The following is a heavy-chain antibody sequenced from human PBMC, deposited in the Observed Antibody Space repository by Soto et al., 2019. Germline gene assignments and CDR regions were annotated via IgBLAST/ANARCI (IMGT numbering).Heavy chain of an antibody. CDR3: ASGPHPHSSSDY. J-gene: IGHJ4*02. V-gene: IGHV1-69*01. CDR2: IIPIFGTA. D-gene: IGHD6-6*01. Sequence: QVQLVQSGDEVQKPGSSVKVSCKASGVTFSSYAISWVRQAPGQGLEWMGGIIPIFGTANYAQKFQGRFTITADESTSTAYMELSSLRSEDTAVYYCASGPHPHSSSDYWGQGTLVTVSS. CDR1: GVTFSSYA.